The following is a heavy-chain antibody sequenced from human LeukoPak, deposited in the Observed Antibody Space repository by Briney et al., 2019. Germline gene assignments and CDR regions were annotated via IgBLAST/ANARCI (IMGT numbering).Heavy chain of an antibody. V-gene: IGHV4-59*01. Sequence: SETLSLTCTVSGGSISSYYSSWVRQPPGKGLEWIGYIHYSGSTNSNPSLKSRVTISVDTSKNQFSLKLSSVTAADTAVYYCAIRRVYGGNSPGFAAFDIWGQGTMVTVSS. CDR1: GGSISSYY. J-gene: IGHJ3*02. D-gene: IGHD4-23*01. CDR3: AIRRVYGGNSPGFAAFDI. CDR2: IHYSGST.